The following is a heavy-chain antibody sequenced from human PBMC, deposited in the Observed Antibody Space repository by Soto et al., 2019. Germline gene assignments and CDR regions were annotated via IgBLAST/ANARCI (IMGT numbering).Heavy chain of an antibody. CDR3: ARGGIVLMVYAIDPRYGSGSWFDP. Sequence: ASVKVSCKASGGTFSSYAISWVRQAPGQGLEWMGGIIPIFGTANYAQKFQGRVTITADESTSTAYMELSSLRSEDTAVYYCARGGIVLMVYAIDPRYGSGSWFDPWG. CDR1: GGTFSSYA. D-gene: IGHD2-8*01. J-gene: IGHJ5*02. CDR2: IIPIFGTA. V-gene: IGHV1-69*13.